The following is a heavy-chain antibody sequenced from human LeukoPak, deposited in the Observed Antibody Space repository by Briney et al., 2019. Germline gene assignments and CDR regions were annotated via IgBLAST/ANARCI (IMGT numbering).Heavy chain of an antibody. CDR1: RFTYNSYA. D-gene: IGHD2-2*01. CDR3: ARSPTAINGYFDP. V-gene: IGHV3-23*01. Sequence: SGGSLRLSCAASRFTYNSYAMSWVRQAPGKGLAWVSTISGGGGSTYYADSVKGRFTISRDNSKNTLYLQMNSLRADDTAVYYCARSPTAINGYFDPWGQGTLVTVSS. CDR2: ISGGGGST. J-gene: IGHJ5*02.